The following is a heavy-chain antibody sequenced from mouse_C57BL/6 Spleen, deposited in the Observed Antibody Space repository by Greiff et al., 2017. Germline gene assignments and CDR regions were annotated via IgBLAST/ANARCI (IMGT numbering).Heavy chain of an antibody. D-gene: IGHD2-4*01. CDR1: GYSITSGYY. CDR2: ISYDGSN. CDR3: AGYYDYAWFAY. Sequence: EVHLVESGPGLVKPSQSLSLTCSVTGYSITSGYYWNWIRQFPGNKLEWMGYISYDGSNNYNPSLKNRISITRDTSKNQFFLKLNSVTTEDTATYYCAGYYDYAWFAYWGQGTLVTVSA. V-gene: IGHV3-6*01. J-gene: IGHJ3*01.